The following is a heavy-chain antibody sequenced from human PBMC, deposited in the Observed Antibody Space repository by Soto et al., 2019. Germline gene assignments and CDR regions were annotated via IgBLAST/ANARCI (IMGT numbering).Heavy chain of an antibody. J-gene: IGHJ4*02. CDR3: AKVSSGWYDSFDY. D-gene: IGHD6-19*01. Sequence: EVQLLESGGGLVQPGGSLRLSCAASGFTFSSYAMSWVRQAPGKGLEWDSAISGSGGSTYYADSVKGRFTISRDNSKNTLYLQMNSLRAEDTAVYYCAKVSSGWYDSFDYWGQGTLVTVSS. V-gene: IGHV3-23*01. CDR2: ISGSGGST. CDR1: GFTFSSYA.